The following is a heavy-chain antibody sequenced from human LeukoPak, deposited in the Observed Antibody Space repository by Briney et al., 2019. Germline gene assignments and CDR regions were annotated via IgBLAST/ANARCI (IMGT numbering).Heavy chain of an antibody. V-gene: IGHV4-59*12. D-gene: IGHD6-13*01. J-gene: IGHJ4*02. CDR3: AREKELVPFDY. CDR1: GGSISSYY. CDR2: IYYSGST. Sequence: SETLSLTCTVSGGSISSYYWSWIRQPPGKGLEWIGYIYYSGSTNYNPSLKSRVTISVDTSKNQFSLKLSSVTAADTAVYYCAREKELVPFDYWGQGTLVTVSS.